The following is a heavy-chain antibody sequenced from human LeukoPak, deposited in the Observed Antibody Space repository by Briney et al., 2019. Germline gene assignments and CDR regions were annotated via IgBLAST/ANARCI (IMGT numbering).Heavy chain of an antibody. D-gene: IGHD1-26*01. V-gene: IGHV3-9*03. Sequence: GGSLRLSCAASGFSFTAYAMSWFRQAPGKGLEWVSGISWNSGSIGYADSVKGRFTISRDNAKNSLYLQMNSLRAEDMALYYCAKGLGELPYGGFDYWGQGTLVTVSS. J-gene: IGHJ4*02. CDR2: ISWNSGSI. CDR3: AKGLGELPYGGFDY. CDR1: GFSFTAYA.